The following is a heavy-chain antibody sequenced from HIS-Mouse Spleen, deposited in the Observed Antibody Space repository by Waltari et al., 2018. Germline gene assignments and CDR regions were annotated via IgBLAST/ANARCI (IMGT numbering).Heavy chain of an antibody. CDR3: ARVGATTAFDI. V-gene: IGHV4-39*07. Sequence: QLQLQESGPGLVKPSETLSLTCTVSGGSISSSSYYWGWIRQPPGKGLEWIGSIDYSGGTYSNPSLKSRVTISVDTSKNQFSLKLSSVTAADTAVYYCARVGATTAFDIWGQGTMVTVSS. J-gene: IGHJ3*02. CDR1: GGSISSSSYY. D-gene: IGHD1-26*01. CDR2: IDYSGGT.